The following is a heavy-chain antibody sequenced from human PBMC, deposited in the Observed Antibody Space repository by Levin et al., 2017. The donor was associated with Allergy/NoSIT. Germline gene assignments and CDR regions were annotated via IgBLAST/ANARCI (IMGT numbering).Heavy chain of an antibody. CDR1: GFTFSSYG. Sequence: GESLKISCAASGFTFSSYGMHWVRQAPGKGLEWVAVIWYDGSNKYYADSVKGRFTISRDNSKNTLYLQMNSLRAEDTAVYYCARREKTYGSGSYLIDYWGQGTLVTVSS. J-gene: IGHJ4*02. CDR3: ARREKTYGSGSYLIDY. D-gene: IGHD3-10*01. V-gene: IGHV3-33*01. CDR2: IWYDGSNK.